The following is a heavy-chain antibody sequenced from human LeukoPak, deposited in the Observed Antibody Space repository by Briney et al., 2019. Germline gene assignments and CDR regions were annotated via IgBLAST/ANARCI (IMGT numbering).Heavy chain of an antibody. D-gene: IGHD1-26*01. CDR3: ARDRFNSGSYQYYFDY. CDR2: IIPILGIT. V-gene: IGHV1-69*04. J-gene: IGHJ4*02. Sequence: SVKVSCKASGGTFSSYAISWVRQAPGQGLEWMGRIIPILGITNYAQKFQGRVTITADKSTSTAYMELSSLRSDDTAVYYCARDRFNSGSYQYYFDYWGQGTLVTVSS. CDR1: GGTFSSYA.